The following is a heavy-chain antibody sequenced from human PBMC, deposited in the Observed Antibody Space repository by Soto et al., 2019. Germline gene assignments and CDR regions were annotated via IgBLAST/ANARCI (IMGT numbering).Heavy chain of an antibody. Sequence: NPSETLSLTCAVYGGSFSGYYWSWIRQPPGKGLEWIGEINHSGSTNYNPSLKSRVTISVDTSKNQFSLKLSSVTAADTAVYYCASHSSSSLYYYYGMDVWGQGTTVTVYS. CDR3: ASHSSSSLYYYYGMDV. D-gene: IGHD6-6*01. CDR1: GGSFSGYY. CDR2: INHSGST. J-gene: IGHJ6*02. V-gene: IGHV4-34*01.